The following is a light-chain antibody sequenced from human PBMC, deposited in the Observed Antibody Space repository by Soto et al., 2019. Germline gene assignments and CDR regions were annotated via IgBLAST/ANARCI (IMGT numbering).Light chain of an antibody. CDR1: YDISSS. Sequence: DIQLTQSQSFLSASLEARVTIFGRAGYDISSSLAWYQQEPGKPPNLLIYDSSTLQTGVPSRFTGSGSGRKFTLTISGLQFGDFATYFCQQLSHYPYTFGQGTKLEI. V-gene: IGKV1-9*01. J-gene: IGKJ2*01. CDR2: DSS. CDR3: QQLSHYPYT.